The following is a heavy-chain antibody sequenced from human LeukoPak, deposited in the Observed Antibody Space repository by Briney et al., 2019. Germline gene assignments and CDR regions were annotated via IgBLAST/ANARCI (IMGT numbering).Heavy chain of an antibody. J-gene: IGHJ4*02. CDR3: ARDQSERFPCSPDY. V-gene: IGHV3-7*01. Sequence: GGSLRLSCAASGFTFNGYWMSWVRQAPGKGLEWVANIKQDGSAQYYVGSVKGRFTISRDNAKNSLYLQMNSLRAEDTAVYYCARDQSERFPCSPDYWGQGTLVTVSS. D-gene: IGHD2-15*01. CDR2: IKQDGSAQ. CDR1: GFTFNGYW.